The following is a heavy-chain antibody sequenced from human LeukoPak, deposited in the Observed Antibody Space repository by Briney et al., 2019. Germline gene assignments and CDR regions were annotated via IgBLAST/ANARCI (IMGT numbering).Heavy chain of an antibody. CDR2: ISGSGGST. J-gene: IGHJ4*02. CDR1: GFTFSSYA. V-gene: IGHV3-23*01. D-gene: IGHD6-19*01. Sequence: GGSLRLSCAASGFTFSSYAMSWVRQAPGKGLEWVSTISGSGGSTYYADSVKSRFTISRDNSKNTLYLQMNSLRAEDMAVYYCAKELSSGDNAVDYWGQGTLVTVSS. CDR3: AKELSSGDNAVDY.